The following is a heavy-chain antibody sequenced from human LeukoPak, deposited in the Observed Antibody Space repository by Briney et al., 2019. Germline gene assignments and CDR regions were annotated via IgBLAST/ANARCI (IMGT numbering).Heavy chain of an antibody. V-gene: IGHV4-59*08. CDR1: GGSIGSYY. CDR3: ARLLDIAAAGIGWFDP. D-gene: IGHD6-13*01. CDR2: IYYSGST. J-gene: IGHJ5*02. Sequence: SETLSLTCTVSGGSIGSYYWSWIRQPPGKGLEWIGYIYYSGSTNYNPSLKSRVTISVDTSKNQFSLKLSSVTAADTAVYYCARLLDIAAAGIGWFDPWGQGTLVTVSS.